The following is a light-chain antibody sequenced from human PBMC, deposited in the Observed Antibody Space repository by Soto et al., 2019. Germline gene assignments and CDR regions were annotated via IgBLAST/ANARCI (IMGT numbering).Light chain of an antibody. V-gene: IGKV1-5*03. CDR3: QQYDSSVYT. J-gene: IGKJ2*01. Sequence: DIPMTQSPSTLSASVGDRVTITCRASQSFSSRLAWYQQKPGKAPKLLIYRASRLGNGVPARFSGSGSGTECTLTINSLQPDDFATYYCQQYDSSVYTFGQGTKLEIK. CDR1: QSFSSR. CDR2: RAS.